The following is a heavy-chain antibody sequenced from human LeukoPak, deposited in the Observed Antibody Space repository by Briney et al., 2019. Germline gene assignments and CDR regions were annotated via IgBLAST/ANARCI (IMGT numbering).Heavy chain of an antibody. CDR1: GGSIGTSSYY. V-gene: IGHV4-39*01. CDR2: IYYSGST. J-gene: IGHJ4*02. D-gene: IGHD3-10*01. CDR3: ILDGSGSYSADY. Sequence: SETLSLTCTVSGGSIGTSSYYWGWIRQPPGKGLEWIGSIYYSGSTYYNPSLKSRVTISVDTSKNQFSLKLSSVTAADTAVYYCILDGSGSYSADYWGQGTLVTVSS.